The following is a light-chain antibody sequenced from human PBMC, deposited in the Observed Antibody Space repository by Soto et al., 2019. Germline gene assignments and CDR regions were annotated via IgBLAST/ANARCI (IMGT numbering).Light chain of an antibody. V-gene: IGLV2-14*01. Sequence: QSVLTQPASVSGSPGQSITISCTRASSDVGDYNYVSWYQQHPDKAPKLMIYEVSNRPSGVSNRFSGSKSGNTASLTISGLQAEDEADYYCSSYTSSRYVFGTGTKVTVL. CDR2: EVS. J-gene: IGLJ1*01. CDR1: SSDVGDYNY. CDR3: SSYTSSRYV.